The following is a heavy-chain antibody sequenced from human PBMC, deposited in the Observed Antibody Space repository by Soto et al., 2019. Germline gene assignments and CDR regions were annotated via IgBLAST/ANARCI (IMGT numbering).Heavy chain of an antibody. V-gene: IGHV3-23*05. Sequence: EVQLLESGGHLVHPGGSLRLSCAASGFIFSTYTMNWVRQVPGKGLEWVSGISQPGKKTWYADSVKGRFTISRDNSKNFLFLQMDSLRVEDTAVYYCAKARHPDGIWTFDYWGQGAPVTVSS. J-gene: IGHJ4*02. CDR1: GFIFSTYT. CDR2: ISQPGKKT. CDR3: AKARHPDGIWTFDY. D-gene: IGHD3-9*01.